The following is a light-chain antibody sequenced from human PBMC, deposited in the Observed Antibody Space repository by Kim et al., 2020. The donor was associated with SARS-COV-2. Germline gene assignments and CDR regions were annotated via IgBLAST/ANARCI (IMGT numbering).Light chain of an antibody. CDR2: RAS. CDR3: KQKGNSPVT. J-gene: IGKJ5*01. Sequence: ETVLTQSPGTLSLSPGERATLSCRASQSVTSNYVAWSQQRPGQAPRLLNYRASRAAPGIPDRFSGSGSGTDFTLTISRLEPEDSAVYYCKQKGNSPVTFGRRTPLESK. V-gene: IGKV3-20*01. CDR1: QSVTSNY.